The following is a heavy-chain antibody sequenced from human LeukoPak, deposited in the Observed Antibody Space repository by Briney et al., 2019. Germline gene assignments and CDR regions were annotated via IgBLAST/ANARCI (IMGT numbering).Heavy chain of an antibody. D-gene: IGHD1-26*01. V-gene: IGHV3-7*01. CDR2: IKQDGSER. CDR1: GFTFSNYW. Sequence: PGGSLRLSCAASGFTFSNYWMNWVRQAPGKGLEWVANIKQDGSERHYLDSVKGRFTISRDNGKNSLYLQMSSLRAEDTAVYYCARGGVGATFYWGQGTLVTVSS. J-gene: IGHJ4*02. CDR3: ARGGVGATFY.